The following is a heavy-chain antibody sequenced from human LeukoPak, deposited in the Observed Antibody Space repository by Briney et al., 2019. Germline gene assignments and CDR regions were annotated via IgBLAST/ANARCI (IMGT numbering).Heavy chain of an antibody. V-gene: IGHV1-69*13. J-gene: IGHJ4*02. CDR2: IIPIFGTA. Sequence: SVKVSCKASGGTLSSYAISWVRQAPGQGLEWMGGIIPIFGTANYAQKFQGRVTITADESTSTAYMELSSLRSEDTAVYYCARDRGVANPALDHFDYWGQGTLVTVSS. CDR3: ARDRGVANPALDHFDY. D-gene: IGHD2-15*01. CDR1: GGTLSSYA.